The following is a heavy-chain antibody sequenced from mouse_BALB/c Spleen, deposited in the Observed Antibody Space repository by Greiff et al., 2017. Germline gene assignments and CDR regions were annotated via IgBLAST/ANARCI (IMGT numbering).Heavy chain of an antibody. D-gene: IGHD2-1*01. J-gene: IGHJ2*01. CDR2: ISSGGSYT. CDR3: ARLDGNYPYYFDY. Sequence: EVKLMESGGGLVKPGGSLKLSCAASGFTFSSYAMSWVRQTPEKRLEWVATISSGGSYTYYPDSVKGRFTISRDNAKNTLYLQMSSLRSEDTAMYYCARLDGNYPYYFDYWGQGTTLTVSS. CDR1: GFTFSSYA. V-gene: IGHV5-9-3*01.